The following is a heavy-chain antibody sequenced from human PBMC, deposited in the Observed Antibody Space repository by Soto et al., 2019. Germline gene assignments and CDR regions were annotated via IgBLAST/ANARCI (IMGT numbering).Heavy chain of an antibody. CDR1: GFTFSSYW. Sequence: EVQLVESGGGLVQPGGSLRLSCAASGFTFSSYWMSWVRQAPGKGLEWVANIKQDGSEKYYVDSVKGRFTISRDNAKNSLYLQMNSLRAEDTAVYYCAREMGPLWFGEYMGNWFDPWGQGTLVTVSS. D-gene: IGHD3-10*01. V-gene: IGHV3-7*03. CDR3: AREMGPLWFGEYMGNWFDP. J-gene: IGHJ5*02. CDR2: IKQDGSEK.